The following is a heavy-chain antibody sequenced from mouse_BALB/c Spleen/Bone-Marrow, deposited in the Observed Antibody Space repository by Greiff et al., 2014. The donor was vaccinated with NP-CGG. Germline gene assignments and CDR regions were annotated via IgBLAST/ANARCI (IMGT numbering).Heavy chain of an antibody. Sequence: VQLQQSGAELARPGASVKLSCKASGYTFTSYWMQWVKQRPGQGLEWIGAIYPGDGDTRYTQKFKGKATMTANKSSNTAYMQLSSLTSEDSAVYYCASQENYGSFDYWGQGTTLTVSS. D-gene: IGHD1-1*02. CDR3: ASQENYGSFDY. V-gene: IGHV1-87*01. J-gene: IGHJ2*01. CDR2: IYPGDGDT. CDR1: GYTFTSYW.